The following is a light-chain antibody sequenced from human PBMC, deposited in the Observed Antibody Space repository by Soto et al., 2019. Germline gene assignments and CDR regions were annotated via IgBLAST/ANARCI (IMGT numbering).Light chain of an antibody. V-gene: IGKV3-15*01. J-gene: IGKJ2*01. CDR1: QSVSSN. Sequence: EIVMTQSPATLSVSPGERATLSCRASQSVSSNLAWYQQKPGQAPRLLIYGASTRATGIPARFSGSGSGTEFTLTISSLQSEDFAVYSCQQYNNWPRAYTFGQGTTLEIK. CDR3: QQYNNWPRAYT. CDR2: GAS.